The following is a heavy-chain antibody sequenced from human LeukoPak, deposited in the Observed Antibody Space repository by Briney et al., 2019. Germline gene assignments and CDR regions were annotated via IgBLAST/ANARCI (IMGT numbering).Heavy chain of an antibody. V-gene: IGHV3-33*01. Sequence: PGGSLRLSCAASGFIFSSYGMHWVRQAPGKGLEWVAVIWDDGSNQYYGDSVKGRFIISRDNFENMLYLEMNSLRAEDTAVYYCARDSRIGVAVPGTYGMDVWGQGTTVTVSS. J-gene: IGHJ6*02. CDR3: ARDSRIGVAVPGTYGMDV. CDR2: IWDDGSNQ. CDR1: GFIFSSYG. D-gene: IGHD6-19*01.